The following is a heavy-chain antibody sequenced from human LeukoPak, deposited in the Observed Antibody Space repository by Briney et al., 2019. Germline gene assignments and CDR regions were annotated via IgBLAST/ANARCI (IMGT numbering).Heavy chain of an antibody. V-gene: IGHV4-59*01. J-gene: IGHJ4*02. D-gene: IGHD2-21*02. CDR3: ATHCGGDCYSDY. CDR2: IYYSGST. Sequence: SETLSLTCTVSGGSISSYDWSWIRQPPGKGLEWIGYIYYSGSTNYNPSLKSRVTISVDTSKNQFSLKLSSVTAADTAAYYCATHCGGDCYSDYWGQGTLVTVSS. CDR1: GGSISSYD.